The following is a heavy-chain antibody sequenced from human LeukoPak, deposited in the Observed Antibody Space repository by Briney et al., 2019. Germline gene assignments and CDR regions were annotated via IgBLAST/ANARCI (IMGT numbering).Heavy chain of an antibody. D-gene: IGHD3-10*01. Sequence: KTSETLSVTCTVSGDSINNHYLTWIRQPAGRGLEWIAITSGGGTYNPSLKSRVTMSVDTSKNQVSLNLSSVTAADTAVYYCAKLYYYNEGGLYYGPEAFDIWGQGTMVTVSS. CDR3: AKLYYYNEGGLYYGPEAFDI. V-gene: IGHV4-4*07. CDR1: GDSINNHY. J-gene: IGHJ3*02. CDR2: TSGGG.